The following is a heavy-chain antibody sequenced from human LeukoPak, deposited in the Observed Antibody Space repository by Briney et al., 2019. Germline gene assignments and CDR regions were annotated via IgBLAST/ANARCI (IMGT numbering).Heavy chain of an antibody. CDR2: MNPNSGNT. Sequence: GASVKVSCKASGYIFTSYDINWVRQATGQGLEWMGWMNPNSGNTGYAQKFQGRVTMTRNTSISTAYMELSSLRSEDTAVYYCARGGDLTGLHYYYYGMDVWGQGTTVTVSS. J-gene: IGHJ6*02. D-gene: IGHD3-9*01. CDR1: GYIFTSYD. CDR3: ARGGDLTGLHYYYYGMDV. V-gene: IGHV1-8*01.